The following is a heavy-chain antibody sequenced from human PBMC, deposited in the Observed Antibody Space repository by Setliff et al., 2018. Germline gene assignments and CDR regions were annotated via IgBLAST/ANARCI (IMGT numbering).Heavy chain of an antibody. Sequence: PSETLSLTCTVSGGSMSSGPNYWSWIRQPAGRGLEWVGRIDISGTTNYNPSLKSRVTMSLDSSKNQFSLNLNSVTAADTAVYYCVKNPLTMPRGFFEYWGRGTLVTVSS. D-gene: IGHD3-3*01. J-gene: IGHJ4*02. CDR2: IDISGTT. CDR3: VKNPLTMPRGFFEY. CDR1: GGSMSSGPNY. V-gene: IGHV4-61*02.